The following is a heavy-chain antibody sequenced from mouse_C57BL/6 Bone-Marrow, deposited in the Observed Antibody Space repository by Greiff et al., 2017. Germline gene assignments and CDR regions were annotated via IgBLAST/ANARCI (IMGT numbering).Heavy chain of an antibody. D-gene: IGHD1-1*01. Sequence: VQLQQSGAELVRPGASVKLSCTASGFNIKDDYMHWVKQRPEQGLEWIGWIDPENGDTEYASKFQGKATITADPSSNTAYLQLSSLTSEDTAVYYCTTPYYYGRDWYFDVWGTGTTVTVSS. CDR1: GFNIKDDY. J-gene: IGHJ1*03. CDR3: TTPYYYGRDWYFDV. CDR2: IDPENGDT. V-gene: IGHV14-4*01.